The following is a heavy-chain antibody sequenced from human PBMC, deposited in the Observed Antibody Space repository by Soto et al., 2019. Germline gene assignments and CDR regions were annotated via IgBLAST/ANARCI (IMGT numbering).Heavy chain of an antibody. CDR2: IYTSGTT. J-gene: IGHJ6*02. CDR1: GGSIRSNY. CDR3: AREGASGFGMDV. V-gene: IGHV4-4*07. Sequence: SETLSLTCNVSGGSIRSNYWSWIRQPAGKALEWIGRIYTSGTTNYNPSLKSRATMLIDTSKNQFSLILSSVTAADTGVYYCAREGASGFGMDVWGHGTTVTVSS. D-gene: IGHD1-26*01.